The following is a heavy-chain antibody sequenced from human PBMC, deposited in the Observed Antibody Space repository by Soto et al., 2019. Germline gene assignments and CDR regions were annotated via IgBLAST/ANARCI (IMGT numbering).Heavy chain of an antibody. CDR2: ISSSSSYI. Sequence: GSLRLSCAASGFTFSSYSMNWVRQAPGKGLEWVSSISSSSSYIYYADSVKGRFTISRDNAKNSLYLQMNSLRAEDTAVYYCAREPVRYDSSGFDYWGQGTLVTVS. D-gene: IGHD3-22*01. V-gene: IGHV3-21*01. CDR1: GFTFSSYS. CDR3: AREPVRYDSSGFDY. J-gene: IGHJ4*02.